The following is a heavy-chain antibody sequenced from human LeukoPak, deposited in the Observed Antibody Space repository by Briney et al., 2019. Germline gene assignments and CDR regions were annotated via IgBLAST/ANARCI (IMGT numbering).Heavy chain of an antibody. V-gene: IGHV3-49*04. J-gene: IGHJ1*01. CDR3: ASLPSGRHLSIRH. CDR1: GFTFGDYA. Sequence: GGSLRLSCTASGFTFGDYAMSWVRQAPGKGLEWVGFIRSKAYGGTTEYAASVKGRFTISRDDSKSIAYLQMNSLRAEDTAVYYCASLPSGRHLSIRHWGQGTLVTVSS. D-gene: IGHD1-26*01. CDR2: IRSKAYGGTT.